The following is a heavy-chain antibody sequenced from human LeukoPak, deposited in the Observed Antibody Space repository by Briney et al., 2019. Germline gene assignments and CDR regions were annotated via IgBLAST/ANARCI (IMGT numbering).Heavy chain of an antibody. CDR3: ARDPDGTQV. CDR1: GYSISSGYY. Sequence: SETLSLTCAVSGYSISSGYYWGWIRQPPGKGLEWFGSIYHSGSTYYNPSLKSRVTISVDATKHQFSLKLSSVTAADTAVYYCARDPDGTQVWGQGTLVTVSS. J-gene: IGHJ4*02. D-gene: IGHD1-14*01. V-gene: IGHV4-38-2*02. CDR2: IYHSGST.